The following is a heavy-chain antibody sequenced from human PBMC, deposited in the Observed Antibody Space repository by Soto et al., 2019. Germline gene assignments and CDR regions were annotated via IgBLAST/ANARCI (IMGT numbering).Heavy chain of an antibody. J-gene: IGHJ4*01. CDR3: TTDSYITIVQVRFDY. CDR2: IKSKTDGGTT. V-gene: IGHV3-15*07. CDR1: GFTFDNAW. Sequence: GGSLRLSCVGSGFTFDNAWINWVRQAPGKGLEWVGRIKSKTDGGTTDFAATVKGRFAISRDDSKNMVYLQMNSLKTEDTAVYYCTTDSYITIVQVRFDYWGDGTLVTVSS. D-gene: IGHD2-2*02.